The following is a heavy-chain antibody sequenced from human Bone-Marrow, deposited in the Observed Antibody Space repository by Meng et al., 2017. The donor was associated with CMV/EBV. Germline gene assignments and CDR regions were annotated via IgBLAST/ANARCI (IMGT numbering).Heavy chain of an antibody. J-gene: IGHJ6*02. D-gene: IGHD6-6*01. CDR3: ARDGARLYSSSLASYYGMDV. CDR1: GFTFSSND. V-gene: IGHV3-13*01. Sequence: GESLKISCAASGFTFSSNDMHWVRQTTGKGLEWVSAIGTAGDTYYPGSVKGRFTISRENAKNSFYLQMNSLRAGDTAVYYCARDGARLYSSSLASYYGMDVWGQGTTVTVSS. CDR2: IGTAGDT.